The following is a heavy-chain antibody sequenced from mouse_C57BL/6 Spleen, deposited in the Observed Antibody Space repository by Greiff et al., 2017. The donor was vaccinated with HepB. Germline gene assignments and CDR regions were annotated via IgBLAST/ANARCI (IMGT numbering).Heavy chain of an antibody. CDR1: GYTFTSYW. CDR2: IYPGSGST. V-gene: IGHV1-55*01. D-gene: IGHD2-3*01. J-gene: IGHJ2*01. Sequence: QVHVKQSGAELVKPGASVKMSCKASGYTFTSYWITWVKQRPGQGLEWIGDIYPGSGSTNYNEKFKSKATLTVDTSSSTAYMQLSSLTSEDSAVYYCARSGLLRFFDYWGQGTTLTVSS. CDR3: ARSGLLRFFDY.